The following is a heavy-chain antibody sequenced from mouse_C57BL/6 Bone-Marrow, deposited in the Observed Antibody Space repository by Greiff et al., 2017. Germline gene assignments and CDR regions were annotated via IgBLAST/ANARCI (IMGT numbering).Heavy chain of an antibody. CDR3: ARSEGWLSHWYFDV. J-gene: IGHJ1*03. CDR2: INPSNGGT. Sequence: VQLQQPGTELVKPGASVKLSCKASGYTFTSYWMHWVKQRPGQGLEWIGNINPSNGGTNYNEKFKSKATLTVDKSSSTAYMQLSSLTSEDSAVYYCARSEGWLSHWYFDVWGTGTTVTVSS. D-gene: IGHD2-3*01. CDR1: GYTFTSYW. V-gene: IGHV1-53*01.